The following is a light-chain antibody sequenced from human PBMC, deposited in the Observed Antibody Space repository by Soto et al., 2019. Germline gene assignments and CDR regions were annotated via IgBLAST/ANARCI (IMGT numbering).Light chain of an antibody. Sequence: EVVLTQSPLSLPVTLGQAASISCRSSQSLVYINGNTYLNWFHQRPGQSPRRLIYAVSKRDSGVPDRLSGSGSGTEFTLKISRVEAEDVGIYYCMQVTNWPRTFGQGTKVEI. J-gene: IGKJ1*01. V-gene: IGKV2-30*01. CDR3: MQVTNWPRT. CDR2: AVS. CDR1: QSLVYINGNTY.